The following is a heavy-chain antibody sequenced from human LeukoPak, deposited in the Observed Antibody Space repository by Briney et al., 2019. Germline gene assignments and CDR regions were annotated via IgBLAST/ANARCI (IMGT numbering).Heavy chain of an antibody. CDR3: ARVLAHDNWFDP. V-gene: IGHV1-2*02. J-gene: IGHJ5*02. CDR2: INPNSGGT. D-gene: IGHD3-3*02. Sequence: ASVKVSCKASGYTFTGYYMHWVRQAPGQGLEWMGWINPNSGGTNYAQKFQGRVTMTRDTSISTAYMELSRLRSDDTAVYYCARVLAHDNWFDPWGQGTLVTVSS. CDR1: GYTFTGYY.